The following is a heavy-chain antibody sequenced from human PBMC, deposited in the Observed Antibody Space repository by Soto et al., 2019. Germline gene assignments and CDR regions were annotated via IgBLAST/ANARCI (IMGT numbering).Heavy chain of an antibody. CDR3: ARAESGWWMDAFDI. D-gene: IGHD6-19*01. V-gene: IGHV3-30-3*01. Sequence: QVQLVESGGGVVQPGRSLRLSCAASGFTFSSYAMHWVRQAPGKGLEWVAVISYDGSNKYYADSVKGRLTISRDNSKNTLSLQMNSLRAEDTAVYYCARAESGWWMDAFDIWGQGTMVTVSS. CDR1: GFTFSSYA. J-gene: IGHJ3*02. CDR2: ISYDGSNK.